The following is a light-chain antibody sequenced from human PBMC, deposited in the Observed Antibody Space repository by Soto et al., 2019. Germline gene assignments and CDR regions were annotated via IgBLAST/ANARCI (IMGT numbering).Light chain of an antibody. Sequence: DIEMAQTPSSLSASVGDRVTITCRTSQSITTDLNWYQQKPGKAPKLLMHTASAFQSGVTSRFSGSASGTNFTLTITSLQPEDVATYYCEQSYATPRTFGQGTKVAI. V-gene: IGKV1-39*01. CDR3: EQSYATPRT. J-gene: IGKJ1*01. CDR2: TAS. CDR1: QSITTD.